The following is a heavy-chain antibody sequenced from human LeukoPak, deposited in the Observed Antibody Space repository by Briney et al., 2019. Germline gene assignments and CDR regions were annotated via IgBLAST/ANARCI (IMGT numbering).Heavy chain of an antibody. CDR1: GYTFTGYY. CDR3: ARAPYCSSTICYVRLWYYGMDV. D-gene: IGHD2-2*01. Sequence: GASVKVSCKASGYTFTGYYMHWVRQAPGQGLEWMGWINPNSGGTNYAQKFQGRVTMTRDTSISTAYMELSRLRSDDTAVYYCARAPYCSSTICYVRLWYYGMDVWGQGTTVTVSS. V-gene: IGHV1-2*02. J-gene: IGHJ6*02. CDR2: INPNSGGT.